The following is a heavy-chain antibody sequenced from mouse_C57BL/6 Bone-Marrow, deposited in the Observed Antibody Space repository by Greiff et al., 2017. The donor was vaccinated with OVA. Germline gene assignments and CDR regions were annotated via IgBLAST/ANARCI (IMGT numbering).Heavy chain of an antibody. V-gene: IGHV1-55*01. CDR1: GYTFTSYW. J-gene: IGHJ4*01. Sequence: QVHVKQSGAELVKPGASVKMSCKASGYTFTSYWITWVKQRPGQGLEWIGDIYPGSGSTNYNEKFKSKATLTVDTSSSTAYMQLSSLTSEDSAVYYCARSMDYWGQGTSVTVSS. CDR2: IYPGSGST. CDR3: ARSMDY.